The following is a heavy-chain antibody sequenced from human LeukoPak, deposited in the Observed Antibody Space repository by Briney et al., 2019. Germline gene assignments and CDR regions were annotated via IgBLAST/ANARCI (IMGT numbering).Heavy chain of an antibody. D-gene: IGHD4-23*01. CDR2: INHSGST. CDR3: ARGFGLVIP. V-gene: IGHV4-34*01. J-gene: IGHJ5*02. Sequence: SETLSLTCAVYGGSFSGYYWSWIRQPPGKGLEWIGEINHSGSTNYNPSLKSRITISVDTSKNQFSLKLSSVTAADTAVYYCARGFGLVIPWGQGTLVTVSS. CDR1: GGSFSGYY.